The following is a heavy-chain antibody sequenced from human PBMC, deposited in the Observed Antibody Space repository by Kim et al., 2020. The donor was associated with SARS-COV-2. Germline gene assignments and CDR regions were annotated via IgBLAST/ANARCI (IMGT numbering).Heavy chain of an antibody. V-gene: IGHV3-23*01. J-gene: IGHJ4*02. CDR1: GFNSAIYA. Sequence: GGSLRLSCVASGFNSAIYAMTWVRQVPGKGLEWVSTISGGSGSYYADSMKGRFTISRDSSQNTLYLQMNSLRAADTAVYYCARGGTSVGRYLDFWGQGTL. CDR2: ISGGSGS. CDR3: ARGGTSVGRYLDF. D-gene: IGHD3-16*01.